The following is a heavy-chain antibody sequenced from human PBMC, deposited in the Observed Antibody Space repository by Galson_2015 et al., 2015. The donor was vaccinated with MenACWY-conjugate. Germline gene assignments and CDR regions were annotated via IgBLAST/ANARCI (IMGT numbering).Heavy chain of an antibody. V-gene: IGHV3-7*03. CDR2: IKQDGSEK. D-gene: IGHD2-2*01. J-gene: IGHJ2*01. Sequence: SLRLSCAASGFTFSSYWMSWVRQAPGKGLEWVANIKQDGSEKYYVDSVKGRFTISRDNAKNSLYLQMNSLRAEDTAVYYCARNDIVCSSTSCYALGWYFDLWGRGTLVTVSS. CDR3: ARNDIVCSSTSCYALGWYFDL. CDR1: GFTFSSYW.